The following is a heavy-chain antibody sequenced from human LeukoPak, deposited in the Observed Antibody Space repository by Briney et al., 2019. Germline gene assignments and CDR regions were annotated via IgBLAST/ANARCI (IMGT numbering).Heavy chain of an antibody. Sequence: SETLSLTCTVSGGSISSYYWNWIRQPPGKGLEWIGYIYYSGSTNYNPSLRSRVTISIDTSKNQFSLNLKSVTAADTAIYYCAREGLAARRGAFDIWGQGTMVTVSS. D-gene: IGHD6-6*01. CDR2: IYYSGST. J-gene: IGHJ3*02. CDR3: AREGLAARRGAFDI. V-gene: IGHV4-59*01. CDR1: GGSISSYY.